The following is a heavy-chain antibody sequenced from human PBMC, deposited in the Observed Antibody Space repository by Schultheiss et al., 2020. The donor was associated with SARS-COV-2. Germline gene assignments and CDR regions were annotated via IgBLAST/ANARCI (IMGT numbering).Heavy chain of an antibody. D-gene: IGHD2-15*01. CDR2: ISYDGSNK. CDR1: GFTFSSYA. Sequence: GESLKISCAASGFTFSSYAMHWVRQAPGKGLEWVAVISYDGSNKYYADSVKGRLTISRDTSKNTLYLQMNSLRAEDTAVYYCGRDFASPVGVTPFFDYWGQGTLVTVSS. V-gene: IGHV3-30*07. J-gene: IGHJ4*02. CDR3: GRDFASPVGVTPFFDY.